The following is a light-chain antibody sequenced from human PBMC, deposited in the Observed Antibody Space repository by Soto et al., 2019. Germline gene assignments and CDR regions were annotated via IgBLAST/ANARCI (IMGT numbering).Light chain of an antibody. Sequence: ETLLTQSPGTLSLSPGERATLSCRASQSVSNYLAWFQQKPAQAPRLLIFDTTNRAPGTPARFSGSGSVTDFALTISSPEPEDLAVYYSQQRRNLPYTFGQGTNLAI. J-gene: IGKJ2*01. CDR3: QQRRNLPYT. V-gene: IGKV3-11*01. CDR1: QSVSNY. CDR2: DTT.